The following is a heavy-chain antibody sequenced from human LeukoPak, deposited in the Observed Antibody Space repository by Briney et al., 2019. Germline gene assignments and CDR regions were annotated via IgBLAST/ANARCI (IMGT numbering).Heavy chain of an antibody. D-gene: IGHD4-17*01. V-gene: IGHV3-21*01. Sequence: GGSLRLSCAASGFTFSTYSMNWVLLAPGKGLEWVSSISTSGAYIYYADSVKGRFTISRDNARNSLYLQMHSLRAEDTAVFYCAGDYGDSLYYNYGMDVWGQGTTVTVSS. J-gene: IGHJ6*02. CDR1: GFTFSTYS. CDR3: AGDYGDSLYYNYGMDV. CDR2: ISTSGAYI.